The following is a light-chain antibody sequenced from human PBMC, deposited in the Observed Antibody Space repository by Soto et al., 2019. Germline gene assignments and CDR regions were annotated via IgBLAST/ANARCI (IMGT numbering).Light chain of an antibody. CDR1: SSDVGGYNY. V-gene: IGLV2-14*01. Sequence: QSVLTQPASVSGSPGQSITISCTGTSSDVGGYNYVSWYQQHPGKAPKLMIYDVSNRPSGVSNRFSGSKSGNTASLTISGLQAEDEADYYCSSYTSSSTLVVFGGRTISPS. CDR2: DVS. CDR3: SSYTSSSTLVV. J-gene: IGLJ2*01.